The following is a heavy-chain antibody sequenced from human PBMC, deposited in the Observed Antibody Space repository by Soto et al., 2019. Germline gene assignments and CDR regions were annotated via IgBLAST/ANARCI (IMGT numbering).Heavy chain of an antibody. Sequence: QVQLQESGPGLVKPSGTLSLTCAVSGGSISTTYWWTWVRQPPGKGLEWIGEIHHSGSTNYNPSPXXXVXILVDKSKNQFSLRLISVTAADTAVYYCARRYCSGSCYSFDPWGRGTLVTVSS. D-gene: IGHD2-15*01. CDR2: IHHSGST. CDR1: GGSISTTYW. V-gene: IGHV4-4*02. J-gene: IGHJ5*02. CDR3: ARRYCSGSCYSFDP.